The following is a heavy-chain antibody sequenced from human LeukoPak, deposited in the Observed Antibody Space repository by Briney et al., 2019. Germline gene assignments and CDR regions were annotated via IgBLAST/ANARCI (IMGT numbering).Heavy chain of an antibody. J-gene: IGHJ2*01. CDR1: GYTFTSYD. CDR2: MNPNSGNT. Sequence: GASVKVSCKASGYTFTSYDINWVRQATGQGLEWMGWMNPNSGNTNYAQKLQGRVTMTTDTSTSTAYMELRSLRSDDTAVYYCARDPLLRHYYGSGSYNWYFDLWDRGTLVTVSS. D-gene: IGHD3-10*01. V-gene: IGHV1-18*01. CDR3: ARDPLLRHYYGSGSYNWYFDL.